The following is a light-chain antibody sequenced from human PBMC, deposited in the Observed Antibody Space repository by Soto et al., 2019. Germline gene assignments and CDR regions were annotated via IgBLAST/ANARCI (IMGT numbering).Light chain of an antibody. V-gene: IGLV1-51*01. CDR2: DND. Sequence: QSVLTQPPSVSAAPGQKGTISCSGSSSNIGNNFVSWYQQLPGTAPKLLIYDNDNRPSGIPDRFSGSKSGTSATLGITGLQTGDEADYYCGTWDNSLSAGLFGGGTKLTVL. CDR1: SSNIGNNF. J-gene: IGLJ2*01. CDR3: GTWDNSLSAGL.